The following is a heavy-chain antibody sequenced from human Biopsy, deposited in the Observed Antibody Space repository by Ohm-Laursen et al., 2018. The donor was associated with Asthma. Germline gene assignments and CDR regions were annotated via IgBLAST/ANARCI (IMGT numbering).Heavy chain of an antibody. J-gene: IGHJ6*02. D-gene: IGHD6-25*01. Sequence: GSLRLSCAASGFSFSDYYMTWMRQAPGKGLEWVSSISSSGRTTYPADSVKGRFTISRDNAQKSLFLQMGSLRAEDTAIYYCARVFESSEWGPFYHFGLDVWGQGTTVAVSS. CDR3: ARVFESSEWGPFYHFGLDV. CDR2: ISSSGRTT. V-gene: IGHV3-11*01. CDR1: GFSFSDYY.